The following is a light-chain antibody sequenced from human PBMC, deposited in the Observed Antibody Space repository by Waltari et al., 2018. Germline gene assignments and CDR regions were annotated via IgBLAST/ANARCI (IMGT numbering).Light chain of an antibody. CDR1: SSNIRSNT. CDR3: AAWDDSLNGVV. CDR2: SNN. V-gene: IGLV1-44*01. J-gene: IGLJ2*01. Sequence: QSVLTQPPSASGTPGQRVTISCSGSSSNIRSNTVHWYQQLPGTAPNLLIYSNNQRPSGVPDRFSGSKSGTSASLAISGLQSEDEADYYCAAWDDSLNGVVFGGGTKLTVL.